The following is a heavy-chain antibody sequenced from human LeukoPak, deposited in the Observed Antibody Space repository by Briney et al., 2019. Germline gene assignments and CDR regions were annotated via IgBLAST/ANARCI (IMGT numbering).Heavy chain of an antibody. D-gene: IGHD6-6*01. CDR2: IKSKTDGGTA. CDR3: TTDQATRLPRGF. J-gene: IGHJ4*02. V-gene: IGHV3-15*07. CDR1: GFTFTNAW. Sequence: GGSLRLSCAASGFTFTNAWMNWVRQAPGKGLEWVGRIKSKTDGGTADYAAPVKGRFTISRDDSKNMLYLQMNSLKTEDTAVYYCTTDQATRLPRGFWGQGTLVTVSS.